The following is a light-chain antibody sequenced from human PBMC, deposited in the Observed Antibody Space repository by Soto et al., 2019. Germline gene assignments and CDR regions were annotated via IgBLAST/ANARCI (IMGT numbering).Light chain of an antibody. CDR3: NSYTGSSTYV. J-gene: IGLJ1*01. Sequence: QSALTQPPSVSGSPGQSVAISCTGTSSDVGSYNRVSWYQQPPGAAPKLMIYEVSNRPSGVPDRFSGSKSCNTASLTISGLQAEDEADYYCNSYTGSSTYVFGTGTKVTVL. CDR2: EVS. CDR1: SSDVGSYNR. V-gene: IGLV2-18*02.